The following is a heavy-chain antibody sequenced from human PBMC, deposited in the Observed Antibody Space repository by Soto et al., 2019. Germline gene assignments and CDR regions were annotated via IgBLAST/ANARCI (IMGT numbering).Heavy chain of an antibody. J-gene: IGHJ4*02. V-gene: IGHV4-59*08. D-gene: IGHD6-19*01. CDR2: TDYSGNT. Sequence: QVQLQASGPGLVRPSETLSLTCTVSSDSISSYYWSWIRQSPVKGLEWIGYTDYSGNTNYDPSRKSRVTISGDTSKNQVSLRLSSVTAADTAVYYCARAVGDPLYYLDYWGQGTLVTVSS. CDR1: SDSISSYY. CDR3: ARAVGDPLYYLDY.